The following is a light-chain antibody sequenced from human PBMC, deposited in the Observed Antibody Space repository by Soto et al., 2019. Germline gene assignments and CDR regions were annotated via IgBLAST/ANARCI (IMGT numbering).Light chain of an antibody. CDR3: QQYNHYSS. CDR2: KAS. CDR1: QSVSTS. V-gene: IGKV1-5*03. J-gene: IGKJ2*01. Sequence: DLQMTQSPSTLSASVGDRVTITCRASQSVSTSLAWYQQKPGKAPKLLISKASSLESGVPPRFSGSGFGTEFTLTISSLQPDDSATYYCQQYNHYSSFGQGTKLELK.